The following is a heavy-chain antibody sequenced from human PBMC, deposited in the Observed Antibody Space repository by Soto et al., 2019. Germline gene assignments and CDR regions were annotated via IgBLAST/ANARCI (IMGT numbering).Heavy chain of an antibody. CDR2: IIPIFGTA. V-gene: IGHV1-69*01. D-gene: IGHD2-15*01. CDR1: GGTFSSYA. CDR3: ARDLNGCSGGSCYGGGWFDP. Sequence: QVQLVQSGAEVKKPGSLVKVSCKASGGTFSSYAISWVRQAPGQGLEWMGGIIPIFGTANYAQKFQGRVTITADESTSTAYMELSSLRSEDTAVYYCARDLNGCSGGSCYGGGWFDPWGQGTLVTVSS. J-gene: IGHJ5*02.